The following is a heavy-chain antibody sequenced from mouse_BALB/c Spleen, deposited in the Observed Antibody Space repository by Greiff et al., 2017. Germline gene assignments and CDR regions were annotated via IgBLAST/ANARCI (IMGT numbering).Heavy chain of an antibody. D-gene: IGHD2-12*01. Sequence: VMLVESGPGLVQPSQSLSITCTVSGFSLTSYGVHWVRQSPGKGLEWLGVIWSGGSTDYNAAFISRLSISKDNSKSQVFFKMNSLQADDTAIYYCARNYDGGVFFYAMDYWGQGTSVTVSS. J-gene: IGHJ4*01. CDR1: GFSLTSYG. V-gene: IGHV2-4-1*01. CDR3: ARNYDGGVFFYAMDY. CDR2: IWSGGST.